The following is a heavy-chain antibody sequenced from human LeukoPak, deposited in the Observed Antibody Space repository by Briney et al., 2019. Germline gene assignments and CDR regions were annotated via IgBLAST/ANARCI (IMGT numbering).Heavy chain of an antibody. V-gene: IGHV3-7*01. D-gene: IGHD4-11*01. CDR3: TRVEETATTAAIIRKYSYYYYMDV. Sequence: GGSLRLSCAASGFTFSNYWMTWVRQAPGKGLEWVANIKQDGSEKYYVDSVKGRFTISRDNAKNSLYLQMNSLRAEDTAVYYCTRVEETATTAAIIRKYSYYYYMDVWGKGNTVTVSS. CDR1: GFTFSNYW. J-gene: IGHJ6*03. CDR2: IKQDGSEK.